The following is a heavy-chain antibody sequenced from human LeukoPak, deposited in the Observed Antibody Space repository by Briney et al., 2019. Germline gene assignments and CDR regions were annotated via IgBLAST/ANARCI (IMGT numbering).Heavy chain of an antibody. Sequence: GGSLRLSCAASGFTFSSYEMNWVRQAPGKGLEWVSYISSSGSTIYYADSVKGRCTISRDNAKNSLYMQMNSLRAEDTAVYYCARWGITIFGVEDYWGQGTLVTVSS. CDR2: ISSSGSTI. D-gene: IGHD3-3*01. J-gene: IGHJ4*02. CDR1: GFTFSSYE. CDR3: ARWGITIFGVEDY. V-gene: IGHV3-48*03.